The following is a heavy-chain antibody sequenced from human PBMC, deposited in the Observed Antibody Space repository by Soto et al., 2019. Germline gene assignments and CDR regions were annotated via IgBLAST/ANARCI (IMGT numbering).Heavy chain of an antibody. CDR1: GYSFTTYG. J-gene: IGHJ6*02. V-gene: IGHV1-18*01. CDR3: AREGPAPYYYSGMDV. CDR2: ISGYNGNT. Sequence: QVQLVQSGGEVKKPGASVKVSCKTSGYSFTTYGISWVRQAPGQGLEWMGWISGYNGNTNYAQKFQGRVTMNTDTSTSTAYMELSSLRSDDTAVYYCAREGPAPYYYSGMDVWGQGSTVAVSS.